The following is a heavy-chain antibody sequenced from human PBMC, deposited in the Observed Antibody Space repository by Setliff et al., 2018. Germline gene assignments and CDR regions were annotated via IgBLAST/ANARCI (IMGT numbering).Heavy chain of an antibody. CDR2: ISHSGNT. D-gene: IGHD2-8*01. J-gene: IGHJ5*02. Sequence: SETLSLTCAVYGESFSGYFWSWIRQTPEKGLEWIGEISHSGNTNYNPSFKSRVTISIDTSKNQFSLKMTSVTAADTAVYYCARHGLHCTNGICPPPFDPWGQGTLVTVSS. V-gene: IGHV4-34*01. CDR3: ARHGLHCTNGICPPPFDP. CDR1: GESFSGYF.